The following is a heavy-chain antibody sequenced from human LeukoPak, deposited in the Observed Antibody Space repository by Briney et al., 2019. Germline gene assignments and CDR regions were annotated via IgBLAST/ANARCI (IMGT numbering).Heavy chain of an antibody. V-gene: IGHV1-24*01. D-gene: IGHD3-10*01. CDR3: ARGAWFGELLSPFDY. Sequence: ASVKVSCKVSGYTLTELSMHWVRQAPGKGLEWMGGFDPEDGETIYAQKFQGRVTMTEDTSTDTAYMELRSLRSDDTAVYYCARGAWFGELLSPFDYWGQGTLVTVSS. CDR2: FDPEDGET. CDR1: GYTLTELS. J-gene: IGHJ4*02.